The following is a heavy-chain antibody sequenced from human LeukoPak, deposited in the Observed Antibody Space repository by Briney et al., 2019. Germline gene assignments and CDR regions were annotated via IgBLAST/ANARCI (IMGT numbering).Heavy chain of an antibody. V-gene: IGHV3-7*01. D-gene: IGHD3-22*01. J-gene: IGHJ4*02. CDR3: ATRSVAYSYDSSGYSPVYYFDY. CDR2: IKQDRSEK. Sequence: GGSLRLSCAASGFTFSSYGMSWVRQAPGKGLEWVANIKQDRSEKYYVDSVKGRFTISRDNAKNSLYLQMNSLRAEDTAVYYCATRSVAYSYDSSGYSPVYYFDYWGQGTLVTVSS. CDR1: GFTFSSYG.